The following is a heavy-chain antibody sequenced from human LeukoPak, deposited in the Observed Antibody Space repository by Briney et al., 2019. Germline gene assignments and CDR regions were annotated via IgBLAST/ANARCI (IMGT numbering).Heavy chain of an antibody. CDR3: AKEAYYYYYMDV. CDR1: GFTFSTYG. V-gene: IGHV3-23*01. CDR2: ISGSGGST. J-gene: IGHJ6*03. Sequence: GGSLRLSCVASGFTFSTYGMSWVRQAPGKGLEWVSAISGSGGSTYYADSVKGRFTISRDNSKNTLYLQMNSLRAEDTAVYYCAKEAYYYYYMDVWDKGTTVTVSS.